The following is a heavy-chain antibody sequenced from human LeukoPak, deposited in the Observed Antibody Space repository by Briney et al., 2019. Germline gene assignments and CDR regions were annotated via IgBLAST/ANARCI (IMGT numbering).Heavy chain of an antibody. D-gene: IGHD3-16*01. CDR2: INPSGRST. Sequence: ASVKVSCKASGYTFTSYYVHWVRQAPGQGLEWMGMINPSGRSTTYAQKFQGRITMTRDTSTTTVYMELSGLKSEDTAVYYCARPWGPNNYFDFWGQGTLVTVSS. V-gene: IGHV1-46*01. J-gene: IGHJ4*02. CDR3: ARPWGPNNYFDF. CDR1: GYTFTSYY.